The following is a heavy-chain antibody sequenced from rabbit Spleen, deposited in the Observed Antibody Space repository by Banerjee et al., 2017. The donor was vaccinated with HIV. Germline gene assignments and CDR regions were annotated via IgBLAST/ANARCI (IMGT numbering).Heavy chain of an antibody. CDR2: IAGSSSGFT. D-gene: IGHD4-2*01. Sequence: QEQLEESGGDLVKPGASLTLSCTASGVSFSGDSYMCWVRQAPGKGLEWISCIAGSSSGFTYSATWATGRFTISKTSSTTVTLQMSRLTAADTATYFCARSVSFAGYTDFGYALYYFDLWGQGTLVTVS. CDR3: ARSVSFAGYTDFGYALYYFDL. CDR1: GVSFSGDSY. V-gene: IGHV1S45*01. J-gene: IGHJ4*01.